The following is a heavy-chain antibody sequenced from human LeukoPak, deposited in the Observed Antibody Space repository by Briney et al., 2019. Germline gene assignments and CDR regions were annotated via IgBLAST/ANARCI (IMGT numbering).Heavy chain of an antibody. Sequence: GGSLRLSCAASGFTFSSYAMSWVRQAPGRGLEWVSSISSSSSYIYYADSVKGRFTISRDNAKNSLYLQMNSLRAEDTAVYYCARGEYYYDSSGYYFAQKTGDYWGQGTLVTVSS. CDR1: GFTFSSYA. D-gene: IGHD3-22*01. CDR3: ARGEYYYDSSGYYFAQKTGDY. J-gene: IGHJ4*02. V-gene: IGHV3-21*01. CDR2: ISSSSSYI.